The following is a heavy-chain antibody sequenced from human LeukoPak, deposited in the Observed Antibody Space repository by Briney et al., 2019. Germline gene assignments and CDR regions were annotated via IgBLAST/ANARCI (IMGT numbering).Heavy chain of an antibody. Sequence: PGGSLRLSCAASGFTFNSYLMSWVRQAPGKGLVWVSRIDGDGATRSHEDSVKGRFTISRDNARNTLSLQMNSLTIEDTAVYYCVVVVEPPDSDGFDVWGQGTMITVSS. CDR3: VVVVEPPDSDGFDV. CDR1: GFTFNSYL. CDR2: IDGDGATR. V-gene: IGHV3-74*01. J-gene: IGHJ3*01. D-gene: IGHD1-14*01.